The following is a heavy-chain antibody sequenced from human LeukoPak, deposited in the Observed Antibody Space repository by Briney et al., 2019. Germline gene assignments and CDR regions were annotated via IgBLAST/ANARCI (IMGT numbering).Heavy chain of an antibody. D-gene: IGHD3-10*01. CDR1: GFAFSSYG. Sequence: GGSLRLSCAASGFAFSSYGMHWVRQAPGKGLEWVAIISYDGSNKFYADSVKGRFTIFRDNSKKTLYLQVDSLRPEDTAVFYCAKAHRLWFGSRSDYFYGMDVWGQGTTVTVSS. CDR2: ISYDGSNK. CDR3: AKAHRLWFGSRSDYFYGMDV. J-gene: IGHJ6*02. V-gene: IGHV3-30*18.